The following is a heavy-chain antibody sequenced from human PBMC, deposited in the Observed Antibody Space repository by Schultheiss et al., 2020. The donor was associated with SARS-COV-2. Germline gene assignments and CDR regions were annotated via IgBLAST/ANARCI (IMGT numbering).Heavy chain of an antibody. D-gene: IGHD6-13*01. J-gene: IGHJ4*02. Sequence: GGSLRLSCAASGFTFSSYSMNLVRQAPGKGLEWVSAISGSGGSTYYADSVKGRFTISRDNSKNTLYLQMNSLRAEDTAVYYCAKAGGPIAAADYWGQGTLVTVSS. CDR1: GFTFSSYS. V-gene: IGHV3-23*01. CDR2: ISGSGGST. CDR3: AKAGGPIAAADY.